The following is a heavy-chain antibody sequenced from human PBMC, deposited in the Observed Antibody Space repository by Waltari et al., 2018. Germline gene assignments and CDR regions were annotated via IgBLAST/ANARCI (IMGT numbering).Heavy chain of an antibody. CDR3: ARAEYSSSSYAFDI. CDR1: GGPFSSYT. CDR2: FSPILGIA. V-gene: IGHV1-69*02. D-gene: IGHD6-6*01. J-gene: IGHJ3*02. Sequence: QVQLVQSGAEVKKPGSSVKVSCKASGGPFSSYTISWVRPAPGQVLGWMGRFSPILGIANYAQMFQGRVTMTADKSTSTAYMGLSSLRSEDTAVYYFARAEYSSSSYAFDIWGQGTMVTVSS.